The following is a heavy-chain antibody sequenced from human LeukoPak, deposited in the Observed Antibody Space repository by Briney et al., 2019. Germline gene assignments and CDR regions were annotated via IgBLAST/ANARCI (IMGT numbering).Heavy chain of an antibody. Sequence: GGSLRLSCAASGFTFSDYYMSWIRQAPGKGLEWVSYISSSSSYTNYADSVKGRFTISRDNAKNPLYLQMNSLRAEDTAVYYCARESPYYYDSSDAFDIWGQGTMVTVSS. CDR1: GFTFSDYY. J-gene: IGHJ3*02. V-gene: IGHV3-11*05. CDR2: ISSSSSYT. D-gene: IGHD3-22*01. CDR3: ARESPYYYDSSDAFDI.